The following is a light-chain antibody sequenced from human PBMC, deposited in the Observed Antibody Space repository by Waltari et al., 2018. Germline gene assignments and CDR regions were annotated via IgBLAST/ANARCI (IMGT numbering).Light chain of an antibody. CDR3: QQYNSDDWT. CDR2: GAS. V-gene: IGKV3-20*01. J-gene: IGKJ1*01. Sequence: EIVLTQSPGTLSLSPGERATLSCRSSQSVSSNYLAWYQQKPGQAPRLLIYGASSRATGISDRFSGSGSGTDFTLTISRLEAEDFAVYYCQQYNSDDWTFGQGTKVEI. CDR1: QSVSSNY.